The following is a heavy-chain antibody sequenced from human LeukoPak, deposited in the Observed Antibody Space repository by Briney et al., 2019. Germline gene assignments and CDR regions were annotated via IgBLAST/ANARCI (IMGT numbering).Heavy chain of an antibody. J-gene: IGHJ2*01. D-gene: IGHD5-12*01. CDR1: GFTFSSYS. CDR2: IKQARSEI. CDR3: ARTDYGDYDWYFDL. Sequence: PGGSLRLSCAASGFTFSSYSMTWVRQAPGKGLEWVANIKQARSEIYYVDSVKGRFTISRDNAKNSLYLHVNSLRAEDTAVYYCARTDYGDYDWYFDLWGRGTLVTVSS. V-gene: IGHV3-7*01.